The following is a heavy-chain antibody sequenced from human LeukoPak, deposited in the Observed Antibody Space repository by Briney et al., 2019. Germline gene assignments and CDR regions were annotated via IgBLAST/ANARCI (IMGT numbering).Heavy chain of an antibody. V-gene: IGHV4-59*08. CDR2: IYYSGST. CDR3: ARRSGWYDYYGMDV. J-gene: IGHJ6*02. CDR1: GGSISSYY. Sequence: SETLSLTCTVSGGSISSYYWSWIRQPPGKGLEWIGYIYYSGSTNYNPSLKSRVTISADTSKNQFSLKLSSVTAADTAVYYCARRSGWYDYYGMDVWGQGTTVTVSS. D-gene: IGHD6-19*01.